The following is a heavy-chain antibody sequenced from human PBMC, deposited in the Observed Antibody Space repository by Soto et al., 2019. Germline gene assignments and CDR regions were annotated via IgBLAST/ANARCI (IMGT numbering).Heavy chain of an antibody. V-gene: IGHV4-59*01. Sequence: ETLSLTCTVSGGSISSYYWSWIRQPPGKGLEWIGYIYYSGSTNYNPSLKSRVTISVDTSKNQFSLKLSSVTAADTAVYYCARANRDFWSGYSVDYWGQGTLVTVSS. J-gene: IGHJ4*02. CDR2: IYYSGST. CDR1: GGSISSYY. D-gene: IGHD3-3*01. CDR3: ARANRDFWSGYSVDY.